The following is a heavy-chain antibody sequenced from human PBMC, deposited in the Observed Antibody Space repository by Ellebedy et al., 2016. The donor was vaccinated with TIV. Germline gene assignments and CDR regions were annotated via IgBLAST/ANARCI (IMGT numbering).Heavy chain of an antibody. J-gene: IGHJ3*02. V-gene: IGHV3-7*01. D-gene: IGHD4-17*01. CDR2: INQDGSEK. CDR3: ATDGSYGDYLSPTHAFEI. Sequence: GESLKISCAASGFPFRSYWVTWVRQAPGKGLEWVANINQDGSEKFYVDSVKGRFTISRDNAKTSLDLQMNSLRAEDTAIYYCATDGSYGDYLSPTHAFEIWGQGTMVTVSP. CDR1: GFPFRSYW.